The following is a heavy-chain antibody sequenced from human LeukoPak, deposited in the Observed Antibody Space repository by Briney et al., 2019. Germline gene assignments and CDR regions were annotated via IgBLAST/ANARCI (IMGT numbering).Heavy chain of an antibody. Sequence: GGSLRLSCAASGFSFSSYWMSWVRQAPGKGLEWVTNIKQDGSEKYYVDSAKGRFTISRDNAKNSLYLQMNSLTAEDTAVYYCATDLGSSRPNFWGQGILATVSS. CDR2: IKQDGSEK. D-gene: IGHD6-13*01. CDR1: GFSFSSYW. J-gene: IGHJ4*02. CDR3: ATDLGSSRPNF. V-gene: IGHV3-7*01.